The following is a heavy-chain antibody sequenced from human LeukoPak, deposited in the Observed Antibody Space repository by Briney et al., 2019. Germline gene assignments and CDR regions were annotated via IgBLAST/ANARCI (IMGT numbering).Heavy chain of an antibody. CDR2: ISYDGSNK. D-gene: IGHD2-15*01. Sequence: SGGSLRLSCAASGFTFSSYGMHWVRQAPGKGLEWVAVISYDGSNKYYADSVKGRFTISRDNSKNTLYLQMNSLRAEDTAVYYCAKGLVVVAATRPFDYWGQGTLVTVSS. CDR1: GFTFSSYG. CDR3: AKGLVVVAATRPFDY. V-gene: IGHV3-30*18. J-gene: IGHJ4*02.